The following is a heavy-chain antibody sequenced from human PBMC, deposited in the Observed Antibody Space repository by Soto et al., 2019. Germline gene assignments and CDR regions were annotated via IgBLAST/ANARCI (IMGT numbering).Heavy chain of an antibody. CDR2: ISAYNGNT. CDR1: GYTFTSYG. V-gene: IGHV1-18*01. Sequence: QVQLMQSGAEVEKPGASVMVSCKASGYTFTSYGISWVRQAPGQGLEWKGWISAYNGNTNYAQKLQGRVTMTTDTSTSTAYMELRSLRSDDTAVYYCAIEYYYGSGGAYWGQGTLVTVSS. J-gene: IGHJ4*02. D-gene: IGHD3-10*01. CDR3: AIEYYYGSGGAY.